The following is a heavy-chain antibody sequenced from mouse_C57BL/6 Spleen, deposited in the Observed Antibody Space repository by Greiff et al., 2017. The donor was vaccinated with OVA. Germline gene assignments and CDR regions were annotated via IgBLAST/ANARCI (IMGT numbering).Heavy chain of an antibody. CDR2: IYPGSGNT. J-gene: IGHJ3*01. Sequence: QVQLKQSGAELVRPGASVKLSCKASGYTFTDYYINWVKQRPGQGLEWIARIYPGSGNTYYNEKLKGKATLTAEKSSSTAYMHLSSLTSEDSAVYFCAIEGYSPFAYWGQGTLVTVSA. CDR1: GYTFTDYY. CDR3: AIEGYSPFAY. D-gene: IGHD2-3*01. V-gene: IGHV1-76*01.